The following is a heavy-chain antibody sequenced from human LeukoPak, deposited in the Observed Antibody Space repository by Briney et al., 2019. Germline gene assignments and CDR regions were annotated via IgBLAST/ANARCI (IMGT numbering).Heavy chain of an antibody. Sequence: GGSPRLSCEASGFTFSSYAMSWVRQAPGKGLEWVSGNSGSGGRTYYADSVKGRFTISRDNSKNTLYLQMNSLRAEDTAVYYCAKGDTVVVPAAFFDYWGQGTLVTVSS. CDR3: AKGDTVVVPAAFFDY. CDR2: NSGSGGRT. J-gene: IGHJ4*02. CDR1: GFTFSSYA. D-gene: IGHD2-2*01. V-gene: IGHV3-23*01.